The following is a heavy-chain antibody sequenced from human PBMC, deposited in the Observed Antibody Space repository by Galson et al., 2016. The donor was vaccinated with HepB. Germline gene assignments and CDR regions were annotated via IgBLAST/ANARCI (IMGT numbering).Heavy chain of an antibody. CDR2: ISHSGSA. V-gene: IGHV4-4*02. J-gene: IGHJ4*02. CDR1: GGSITSNTW. Sequence: SETLSLTCAVSGGSITSNTWWSWVRQPPGKGLEWIGEISHSGSANYNPSLQSRVTISVDTSRNQFSLKVNSVTAADTAFYYCARVSYDGDSLIYFDYWGQGTLVTVSS. CDR3: ARVSYDGDSLIYFDY. D-gene: IGHD4-17*01.